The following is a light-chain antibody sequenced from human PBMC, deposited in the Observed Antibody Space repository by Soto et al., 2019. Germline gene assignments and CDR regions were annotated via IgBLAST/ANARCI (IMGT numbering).Light chain of an antibody. V-gene: IGKV1-39*01. Sequence: DIRMTQSPSSLSASVGDRVTIACRASQSIDTHLNWYLQHPGKAPNALIYEASNLQSGVPSRVIGIGSETDFTLTISGLQPEDPATYYCQQTYRPPATFCQGTKMEIK. CDR1: QSIDTH. J-gene: IGKJ1*01. CDR3: QQTYRPPAT. CDR2: EAS.